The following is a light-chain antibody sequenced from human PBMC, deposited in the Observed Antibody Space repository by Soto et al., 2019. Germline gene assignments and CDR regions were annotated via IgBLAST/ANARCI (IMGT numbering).Light chain of an antibody. V-gene: IGKV3-11*01. CDR3: QQRSNWPLT. Sequence: EIVLTQSPATLSLSPGERATLSCRASQSISSYLGWYQQKPGQAPRLLIYDASNRAAGIPARFSGGGSGTDVTLTISSLEPEDFAVYYCQQRSNWPLTFGGGTKVEIK. CDR2: DAS. CDR1: QSISSY. J-gene: IGKJ4*01.